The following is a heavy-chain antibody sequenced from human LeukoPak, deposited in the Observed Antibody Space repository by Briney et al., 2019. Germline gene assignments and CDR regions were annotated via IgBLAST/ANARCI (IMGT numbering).Heavy chain of an antibody. CDR1: GFTVSSNY. D-gene: IGHD3-22*01. CDR3: ARVRDSYDGSGAFDY. V-gene: IGHV3-53*01. CDR2: IYSGGTT. J-gene: IGHJ4*02. Sequence: GGSLRLSRAASGFTVSSNYMTWVRQAPGKGLEWVSVIYSGGTTSSTDSVKGRFTISRDNSKNTLFLQMSNLRAEDTAMYYCARVRDSYDGSGAFDYWGQGALVTVSS.